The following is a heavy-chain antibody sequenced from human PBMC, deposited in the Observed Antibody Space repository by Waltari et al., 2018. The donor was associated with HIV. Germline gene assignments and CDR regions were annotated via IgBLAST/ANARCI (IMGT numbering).Heavy chain of an antibody. D-gene: IGHD3-10*01. J-gene: IGHJ2*01. CDR1: SGSITSGNYY. CDR3: ARALDYYESGSFPLWFFDV. Sequence: QVQLQESGPGLVKPSQTLSLTCTVSSGSITSGNYYWSWIRQPAGKGLEWIGRFYTSGSTNYNPSLKNRVTISIDTSRNQFSLRLSSVAAADTAVYYCARALDYYESGSFPLWFFDVWGRGTLVTVSS. V-gene: IGHV4-61*02. CDR2: FYTSGST.